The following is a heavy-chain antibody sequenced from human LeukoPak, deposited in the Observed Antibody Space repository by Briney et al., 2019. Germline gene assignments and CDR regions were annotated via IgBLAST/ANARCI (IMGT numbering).Heavy chain of an antibody. D-gene: IGHD2-21*02. CDR3: ARLLAYCGGDCYSDGIDY. J-gene: IGHJ4*02. CDR1: GGSFSGYY. CDR2: INHSGST. V-gene: IGHV4-34*01. Sequence: SETLSLTCAVYGGSFSGYYWSWIRQPPGKGLEWIGEINHSGSTNYNPSLKSRVTISVDTSKNQFSLKLSSVTAADTAVYYCARLLAYCGGDCYSDGIDYWGQGTLVTVSS.